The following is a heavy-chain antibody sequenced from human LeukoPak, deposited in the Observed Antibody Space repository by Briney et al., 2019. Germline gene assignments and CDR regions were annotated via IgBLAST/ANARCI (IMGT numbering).Heavy chain of an antibody. Sequence: GGSLRLSCAASGFTFSSYSMNWVRQAPGKGLEWVSSISSSSSYIYYADSVKGRFTISRDNAKNSLYLQMNSLRAEDTAVYYCAKDRRGPSAAAGSPLDYWGQGTLVTVSS. CDR2: ISSSSSYI. CDR1: GFTFSSYS. V-gene: IGHV3-21*01. J-gene: IGHJ4*02. CDR3: AKDRRGPSAAAGSPLDY. D-gene: IGHD6-13*01.